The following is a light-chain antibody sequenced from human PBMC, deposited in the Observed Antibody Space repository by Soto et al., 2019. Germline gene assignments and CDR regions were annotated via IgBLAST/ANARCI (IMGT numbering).Light chain of an antibody. CDR3: QQYNNWPYT. Sequence: EIVMTQSPATLSVSPGERAALSCRASQSVSSNFAWYQQNPGQAPRLLIYGASTRATGIPARFSGSGSGTEFTLTISSLKSEDFAVYYCQQYNNWPYTFGQGTKLEIK. J-gene: IGKJ2*01. CDR2: GAS. V-gene: IGKV3-15*01. CDR1: QSVSSN.